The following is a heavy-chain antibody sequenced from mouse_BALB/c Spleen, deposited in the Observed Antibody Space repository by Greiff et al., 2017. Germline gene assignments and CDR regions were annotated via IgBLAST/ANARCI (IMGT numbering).Heavy chain of an antibody. V-gene: IGHV5-6-3*01. Sequence: EVKLMESGGGLVQPGGSLKLSCAASGFTFSSYGMSWVRQTPDKRLELVATINSNGGSTYYPDSVKGRFTISRDNAKNTLYLQMSSLKSEDTAMYYCARDTTATSYAMDYWGQGTSVTVSS. CDR1: GFTFSSYG. CDR2: INSNGGST. D-gene: IGHD1-2*01. CDR3: ARDTTATSYAMDY. J-gene: IGHJ4*01.